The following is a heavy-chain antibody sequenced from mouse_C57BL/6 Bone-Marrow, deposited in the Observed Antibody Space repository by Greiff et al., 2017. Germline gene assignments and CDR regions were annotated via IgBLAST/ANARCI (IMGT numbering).Heavy chain of an antibody. CDR2: ISYDGSN. J-gene: IGHJ3*01. CDR3: ARDHYGYTY. V-gene: IGHV3-6*01. CDR1: GYSITSGYY. Sequence: EVKLVESGPGLVKPSQSLSLTCSVTGYSITSGYYWNWIRQFPGNKLEWMGYISYDGSNNYNPSLKNRISITRDPSKNQFFLKLNSVTTEDTATYYCARDHYGYTYWGQGTLVTVSA. D-gene: IGHD1-2*01.